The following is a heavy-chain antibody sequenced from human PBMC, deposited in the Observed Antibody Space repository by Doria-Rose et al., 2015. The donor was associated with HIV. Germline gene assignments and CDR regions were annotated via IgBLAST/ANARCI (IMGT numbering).Heavy chain of an antibody. V-gene: IGHV4-59*08. CDR2: IYYSGNT. J-gene: IGHJ3*02. D-gene: IGHD2-21*02. Sequence: WIGYIYYSGNTNYNPSLKSRVTISVDGSKNQFSLKLSSVTAADTAVYYCARYRYCGVDCYDAFDIWGQGTVVIVSS. CDR3: ARYRYCGVDCYDAFDI.